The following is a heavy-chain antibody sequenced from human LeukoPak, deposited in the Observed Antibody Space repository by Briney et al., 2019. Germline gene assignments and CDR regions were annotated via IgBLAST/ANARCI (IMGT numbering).Heavy chain of an antibody. V-gene: IGHV4-31*03. CDR2: IYYSGST. CDR1: GGSISSGGYY. J-gene: IGHJ3*02. D-gene: IGHD6-13*01. CDR3: ARESSSSLGDAFDI. Sequence: PSQTLSLTCTVSGGSISSGGYYWSWIRQHPGKGLGWIGYIYYSGSTYYNPSLKSRVTISVDTSKNQFSLKLSSVTAADTAVYYCARESSSSLGDAFDIWGQGTMVTVSS.